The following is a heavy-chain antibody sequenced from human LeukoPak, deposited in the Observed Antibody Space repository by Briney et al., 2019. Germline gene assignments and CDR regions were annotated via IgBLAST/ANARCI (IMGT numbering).Heavy chain of an antibody. V-gene: IGHV3-48*04. Sequence: PGGSLRLSCAASGFTFSSYSMNWVRQAPGKGLEWVSYISSSSSTIYYADSVKGRFTISRDNAKNSLYLQMNSLRAEDTAVYYCARDGSGSYYFNYFDYWGQGTLVTVSS. D-gene: IGHD3-10*01. J-gene: IGHJ4*02. CDR3: ARDGSGSYYFNYFDY. CDR2: ISSSSSTI. CDR1: GFTFSSYS.